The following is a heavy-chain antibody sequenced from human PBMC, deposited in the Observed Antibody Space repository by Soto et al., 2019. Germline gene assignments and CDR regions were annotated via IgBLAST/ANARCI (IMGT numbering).Heavy chain of an antibody. J-gene: IGHJ4*02. CDR1: GFTFSIYW. CDR2: INSDGSST. V-gene: IGHV3-74*01. Sequence: GESLKISCAASGFTFSIYWMHWVRQAPGEGLVWVSRINSDGSSTTYADSVKGRFTISRDNAKNTLYLQMNSLRAEDTAVYFCARDTGNNFPPKWGRGTLVTVSS. D-gene: IGHD1-1*01. CDR3: ARDTGNNFPPK.